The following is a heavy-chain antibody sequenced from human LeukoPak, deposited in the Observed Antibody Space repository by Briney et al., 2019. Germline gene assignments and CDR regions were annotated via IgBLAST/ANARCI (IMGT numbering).Heavy chain of an antibody. Sequence: GGSLRLSCAASGFTFSGYGMHWVRQAPGKGLELVAVIWYDGSNKYYADSVKGRFTISRDNSKNTLYLQMNSLRAEDTAVYYCARVEDDYGGNSWIDYWGQGTLVTVSS. J-gene: IGHJ4*02. D-gene: IGHD4-23*01. CDR3: ARVEDDYGGNSWIDY. CDR1: GFTFSGYG. CDR2: IWYDGSNK. V-gene: IGHV3-33*01.